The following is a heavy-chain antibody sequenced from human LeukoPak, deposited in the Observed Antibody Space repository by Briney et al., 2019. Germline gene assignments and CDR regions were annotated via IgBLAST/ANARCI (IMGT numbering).Heavy chain of an antibody. J-gene: IGHJ4*02. CDR1: GGSISSSSYY. D-gene: IGHD3-10*01. Sequence: PSETLSLTCTVSGGSISSSSYYWGWIRQPPGKGLEWIGSIYYSGSTYYNPSLKSRVTISVDTSKNQFSLKLSSVTAADTAVYYCARHRDYYGSGSYYKPFDYWGQGTLVTVSS. CDR2: IYYSGST. CDR3: ARHRDYYGSGSYYKPFDY. V-gene: IGHV4-39*01.